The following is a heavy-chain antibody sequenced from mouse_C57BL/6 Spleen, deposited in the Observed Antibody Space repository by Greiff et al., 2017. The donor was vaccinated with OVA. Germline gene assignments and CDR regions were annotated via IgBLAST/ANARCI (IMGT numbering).Heavy chain of an antibody. V-gene: IGHV1-61*01. CDR1: GYTFTSYW. CDR2: IYPSDSET. Sequence: VQLQQPGAELVRPGSSVKLSCKASGYTFTSYWMDWVKQRPGQGLAWIGNIYPSDSETHYNQKFKDKATLTVDKSSSTAYMQLSSLTSEDSAVYYCAREVVATGFDYWGQGTTLTVSS. J-gene: IGHJ2*01. CDR3: AREVVATGFDY. D-gene: IGHD1-1*01.